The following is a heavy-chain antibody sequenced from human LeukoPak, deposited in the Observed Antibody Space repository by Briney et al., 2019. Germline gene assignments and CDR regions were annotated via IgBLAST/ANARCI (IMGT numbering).Heavy chain of an antibody. V-gene: IGHV3-23*01. CDR3: AKDYYGSGTHFDY. CDR1: GFTFSSYG. D-gene: IGHD3-10*01. Sequence: GGSLRLSCAASGFTFSSYGMSWVRQAPGKGLEWVSTISGSGGSTHYADSVKGRFTISRDNSKNTLYLQMNSLRAEDTAVYYCAKDYYGSGTHFDYWGQGTLVTVSS. J-gene: IGHJ4*02. CDR2: ISGSGGST.